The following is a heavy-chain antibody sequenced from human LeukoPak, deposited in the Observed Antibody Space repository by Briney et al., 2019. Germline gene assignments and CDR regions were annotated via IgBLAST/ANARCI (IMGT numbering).Heavy chain of an antibody. D-gene: IGHD6-19*01. Sequence: ASETLSLTCTVSGGSISSSNNYWGWIRQPPGKGLEWIGSIYYTGSTYYSPSLESRLTISVDTAKNHFSLELRSMTAADTAVYYCARREQWHDALDYWGQGTLVTVSS. J-gene: IGHJ4*02. CDR3: ARREQWHDALDY. CDR2: IYYTGST. V-gene: IGHV4-39*02. CDR1: GGSISSSNNY.